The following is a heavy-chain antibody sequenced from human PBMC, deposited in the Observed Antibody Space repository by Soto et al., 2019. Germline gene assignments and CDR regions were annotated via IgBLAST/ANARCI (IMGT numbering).Heavy chain of an antibody. V-gene: IGHV3-30-3*01. CDR1: GFTFSRYT. J-gene: IGHJ5*02. CDR2: ISYDGNNE. CDR3: ASMLGSGVGELLTWFDP. D-gene: IGHD2-21*02. Sequence: GGSLRLSCAASGFTFSRYTMHWVRQAPGKGLEWVALISYDGNNEKYADSVKGRFTISRDNSKSTLYLQMNSLRPEDTAVYYCASMLGSGVGELLTWFDPWGQGTLVTVSS.